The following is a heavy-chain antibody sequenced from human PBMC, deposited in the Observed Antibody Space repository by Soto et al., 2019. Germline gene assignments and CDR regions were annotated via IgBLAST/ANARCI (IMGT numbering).Heavy chain of an antibody. V-gene: IGHV3-23*01. CDR2: ISGSGSCT. J-gene: IGHJ6*02. D-gene: IGHD2-2*01. CDR1: GFTFSSYT. CDR3: AKEDFVVVPAATRNTAQYYGMDV. Sequence: PGGSLRPSRAASGFTFSSYTMNWVRQAPGKGLEWVSSISGSGSCTYYADSVKGRFTISRDNSKNTMYLQMNSLRAEDTAVYYCAKEDFVVVPAATRNTAQYYGMDVWGQGTTVTVSS.